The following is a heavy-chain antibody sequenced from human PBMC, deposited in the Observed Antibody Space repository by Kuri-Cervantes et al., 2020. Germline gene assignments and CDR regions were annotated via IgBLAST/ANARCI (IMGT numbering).Heavy chain of an antibody. V-gene: IGHV3-53*01. Sequence: GESLKISCAASGFTFSSYAMHWVRQAPGKGLEWVSVIYSGGSTYYADSVKGRFTISRDNSKNTLYLQMNSLRAEDTAMYYCARGADYYDSRAYGMDVWGQGPTVTVSS. J-gene: IGHJ6*02. D-gene: IGHD3-22*01. CDR2: IYSGGST. CDR1: GFTFSSYA. CDR3: ARGADYYDSRAYGMDV.